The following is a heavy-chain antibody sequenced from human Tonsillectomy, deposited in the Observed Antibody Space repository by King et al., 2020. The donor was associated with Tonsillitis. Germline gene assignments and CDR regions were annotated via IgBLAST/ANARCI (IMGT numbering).Heavy chain of an antibody. V-gene: IGHV4-59*01. CDR3: ARNDFWSGYYGYMDV. D-gene: IGHD3-3*01. CDR2: IYYSGST. CDR1: GGSISSYY. Sequence: LQLQESGPGLVKPSETLSLTCTVSGGSISSYYWSWIRQPPGKGLEWIGYIYYSGSTNYNPSLKRRVTTSVDTSKNQFSLKLSSVTAADTAVYYCARNDFWSGYYGYMDVWGKGTTVTVSS. J-gene: IGHJ6*03.